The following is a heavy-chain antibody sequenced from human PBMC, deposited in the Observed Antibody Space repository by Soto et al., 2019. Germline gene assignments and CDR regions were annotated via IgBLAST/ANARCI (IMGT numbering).Heavy chain of an antibody. J-gene: IGHJ5*02. V-gene: IGHV3-30*18. CDR1: GFSFSNFA. CDR3: ANGAVVGIGGYFDT. CDR2: ISYDGSNK. D-gene: IGHD6-13*01. Sequence: GGSLRLSCAASGFSFSNFAMHWVRQAPGKGLEWVTVISYDGSNKYYADSVKGRFTISRDNSKNTLFLRMNSLRAEDTAVYYCANGAVVGIGGYFDTRGQGALVTVSS.